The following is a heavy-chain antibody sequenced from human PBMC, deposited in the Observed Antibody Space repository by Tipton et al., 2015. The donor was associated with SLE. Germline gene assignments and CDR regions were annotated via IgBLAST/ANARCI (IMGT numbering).Heavy chain of an antibody. D-gene: IGHD3-3*01. CDR2: INHSGST. Sequence: GLVKPSETLSLTCAVYGGSISSSSSYYWAWIRQPPGKGVEWIGEINHSGSTNYNPSLKSRVTISVDTSKNQFSRKLSSVTAADTAVYYCAREGDYFGGLSYWGQGTLVTVSS. J-gene: IGHJ4*02. V-gene: IGHV4-39*07. CDR1: GGSISSSSSYY. CDR3: AREGDYFGGLSY.